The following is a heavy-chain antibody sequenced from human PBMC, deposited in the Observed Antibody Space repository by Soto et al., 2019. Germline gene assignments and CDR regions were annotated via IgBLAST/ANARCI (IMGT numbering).Heavy chain of an antibody. CDR1: GFTFSSYS. J-gene: IGHJ4*02. D-gene: IGHD3-16*01. Sequence: GGSLRLSCAASGFTFSSYSMNWVRQAPGKGLEWVSSISSSSYIYYADSVKGRFTISRDNAKNSLYLQMNSLRAEDTAVYYCARGGTDGDYFDYWGQGTLVTVSS. V-gene: IGHV3-21*01. CDR2: ISSSSYI. CDR3: ARGGTDGDYFDY.